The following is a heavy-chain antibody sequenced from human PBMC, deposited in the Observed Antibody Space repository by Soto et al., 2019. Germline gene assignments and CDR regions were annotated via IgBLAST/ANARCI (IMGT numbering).Heavy chain of an antibody. Sequence: QVQLVQSGAEVKKPGASVKVSCKASGYTFTSYHISWVRQAPGQGLEWMGWISPYNGNTNYAQKVQGRVIMTADTSTDTAYMEVRSLTSHDTAVYCWARDTRYSKSKGGSRFDPWGQGTLVTVSS. CDR2: ISPYNGNT. CDR1: GYTFTSYH. J-gene: IGHJ5*02. V-gene: IGHV1-18*01. CDR3: ARDTRYSKSKGGSRFDP. D-gene: IGHD5-12*01.